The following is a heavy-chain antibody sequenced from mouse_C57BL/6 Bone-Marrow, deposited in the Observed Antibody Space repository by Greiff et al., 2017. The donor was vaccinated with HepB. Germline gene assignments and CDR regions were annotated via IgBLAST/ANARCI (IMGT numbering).Heavy chain of an antibody. Sequence: EVQLQQSGPGLVKPSQSLSLTCSVTGYSITSGYYWNWIRQFPGNKLEWMGYISYDGSNNYNPSLKNRISITRDTSKNQFFLKLNSVTTEDTATYYCARTSYDGGYWGQGTTLTVSS. CDR1: GYSITSGYY. J-gene: IGHJ2*01. V-gene: IGHV3-6*01. CDR3: ARTSYDGGY. D-gene: IGHD2-12*01. CDR2: ISYDGSN.